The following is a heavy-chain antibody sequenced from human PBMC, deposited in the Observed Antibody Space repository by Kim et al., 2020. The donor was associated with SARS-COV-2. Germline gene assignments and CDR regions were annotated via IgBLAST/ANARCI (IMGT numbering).Heavy chain of an antibody. CDR2: IYYSGST. V-gene: IGHV4-59*08. J-gene: IGHJ6*03. D-gene: IGHD3-10*01. Sequence: SETLSLTCTVSGGSIIGYYWSWIRQPPGQGLEWIGFIYYSGSTKFNPSLNSRVTIFVDMSKNQMSLNLTSVTAADAGLYYCARHRYGPYGSGGHFFMDVWGKGTTVTVSS. CDR1: GGSIIGYY. CDR3: ARHRYGPYGSGGHFFMDV.